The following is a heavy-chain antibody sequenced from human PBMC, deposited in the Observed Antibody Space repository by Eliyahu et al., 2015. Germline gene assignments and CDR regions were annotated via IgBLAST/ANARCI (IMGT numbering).Heavy chain of an antibody. V-gene: IGHV4-59*01. CDR1: GGSXXSYY. Sequence: QVQLQESGPGLVKPSETLSLTCTVSGGSXXSYYWSWIRQPPGKGLEWMGYIYYSGSTNYNPSLKSRVTISVDTSKNQFSLKLSSVTAADTAVYYCARAPIAAAGEGGFDYWGQGTLVTVSS. J-gene: IGHJ4*02. D-gene: IGHD6-13*01. CDR3: ARAPIAAAGEGGFDY. CDR2: IYYSGST.